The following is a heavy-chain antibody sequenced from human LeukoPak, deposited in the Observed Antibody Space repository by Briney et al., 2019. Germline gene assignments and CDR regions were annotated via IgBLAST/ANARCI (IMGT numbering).Heavy chain of an antibody. V-gene: IGHV4-59*01. CDR2: IYYSGST. J-gene: IGHJ4*02. Sequence: SETLSLTCTVSGGSISSYYWSWIRQPPGKGLEWIGYIYYSGSTNYNPSLKSRVTISVDTSKNQFSLKLSSVTAADTAVYYCARGVVIAPQTFDYWGQGTLVTVSS. CDR3: ARGVVIAPQTFDY. CDR1: GGSISSYY. D-gene: IGHD2-21*01.